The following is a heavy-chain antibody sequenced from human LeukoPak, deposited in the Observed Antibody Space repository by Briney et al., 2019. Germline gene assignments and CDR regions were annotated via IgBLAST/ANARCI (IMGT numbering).Heavy chain of an antibody. D-gene: IGHD3-9*01. J-gene: IGHJ4*02. CDR1: GYTFTSYG. CDR2: ISAYNGNT. V-gene: IGHV1-18*04. CDR3: ARDDIFYHYFDY. Sequence: ASVKVSCKASGYTFTSYGINWVRQAPGQGLEWMGWISAYNGNTNYAQKLQGRVTMTTDTSTSTAYMELRSLSSDDTAVYYCARDDIFYHYFDYWGQGTLVTVSS.